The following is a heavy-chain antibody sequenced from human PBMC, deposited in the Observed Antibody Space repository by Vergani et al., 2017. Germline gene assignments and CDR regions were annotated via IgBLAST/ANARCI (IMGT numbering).Heavy chain of an antibody. V-gene: IGHV3-15*01. CDR2: IKSKTDGGTT. J-gene: IGHJ6*03. D-gene: IGHD6-19*01. Sequence: VQLVESGGGVVQPGRSLRLSCAASGFTFSSYAMHWVRQAPGKGLEWVGRIKSKTDGGTTDYAAPVKGRFTISRDDSKNTLYLQMNSLKTEDTAVYYCTTDRGGSGWYNYMDVWGKGTTVTVSS. CDR3: TTDRGGSGWYNYMDV. CDR1: GFTFSSYA.